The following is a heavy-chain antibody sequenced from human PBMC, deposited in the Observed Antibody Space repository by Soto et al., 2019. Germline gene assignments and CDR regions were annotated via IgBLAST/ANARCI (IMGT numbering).Heavy chain of an antibody. Sequence: QVQLVQSGAEVKKPAASVKVSCKASGYTFTSYGISWVRQAPGQGLEWMGWISAYTGNTNYAQKLQGRVTMTTDTAASTAYMELRSPTSDGTAVYYCARARSEMATMTVWGQGTMVTVSS. D-gene: IGHD5-12*01. V-gene: IGHV1-18*01. CDR1: GYTFTSYG. J-gene: IGHJ3*01. CDR3: ARARSEMATMTV. CDR2: ISAYTGNT.